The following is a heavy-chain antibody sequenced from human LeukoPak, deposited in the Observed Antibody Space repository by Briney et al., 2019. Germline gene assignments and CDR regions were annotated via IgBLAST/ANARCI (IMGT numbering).Heavy chain of an antibody. CDR2: IYYSGTT. Sequence: SETLPLTCTVSGGSISSYYWSWIRQPPGKGLEWIGYIYYSGTTNYNPSLKSRVTMSVDTSKNQFSLKLSSVTAADTAVYYCARVLEGCSGGSCYNYFDYWGQGTLVTVSS. V-gene: IGHV4-59*12. D-gene: IGHD2-15*01. J-gene: IGHJ4*02. CDR1: GGSISSYY. CDR3: ARVLEGCSGGSCYNYFDY.